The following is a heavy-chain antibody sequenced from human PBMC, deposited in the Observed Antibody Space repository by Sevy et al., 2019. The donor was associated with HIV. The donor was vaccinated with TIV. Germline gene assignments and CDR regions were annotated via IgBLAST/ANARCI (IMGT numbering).Heavy chain of an antibody. Sequence: GGSLRLSCAASGFTFSSYSMNWVRQAPGKGLEWVSYISSSSSTIYYADSVKGRFTISRDNAKNSLYLQMNSLRDEDTAVYYCARERSSGGDCTNGVCYSPIYYYGMDVWGQGTTVTVSS. V-gene: IGHV3-48*02. CDR2: ISSSSSTI. D-gene: IGHD2-8*01. J-gene: IGHJ6*02. CDR1: GFTFSSYS. CDR3: ARERSSGGDCTNGVCYSPIYYYGMDV.